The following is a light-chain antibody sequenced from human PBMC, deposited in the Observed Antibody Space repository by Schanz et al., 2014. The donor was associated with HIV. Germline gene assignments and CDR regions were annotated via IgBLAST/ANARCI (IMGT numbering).Light chain of an antibody. J-gene: IGLJ3*02. Sequence: QSALTQPASVSGSLGRSITISCTGTSSDVGGYNYVSWYQQHPGKAPKLLIYEVSKRPSGVPDRFSGSGSGTSASLAISGLQSEDEADYYCGTWDDSLNGWVFGGGTKLTVL. CDR2: EVS. CDR1: SSDVGGYNY. V-gene: IGLV2-14*01. CDR3: GTWDDSLNGWV.